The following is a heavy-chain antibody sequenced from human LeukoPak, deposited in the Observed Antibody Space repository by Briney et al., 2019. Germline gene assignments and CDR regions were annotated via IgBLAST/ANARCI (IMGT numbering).Heavy chain of an antibody. CDR1: GGSISSYY. V-gene: IGHV4-4*07. Sequence: SETLSLTCTVAGGSISSYYWSWIRQPAGKGLEWIGRIYTSGSTNYNPSLKSRVTMSVDTSKNQFSLKLSSVTAADTAVYYCARACIVGATCGAFDIWGQGTMVTVSS. CDR2: IYTSGST. J-gene: IGHJ3*02. D-gene: IGHD1-26*01. CDR3: ARACIVGATCGAFDI.